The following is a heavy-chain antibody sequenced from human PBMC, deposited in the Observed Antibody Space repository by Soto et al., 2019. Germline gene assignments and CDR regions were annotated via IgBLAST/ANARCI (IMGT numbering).Heavy chain of an antibody. CDR3: ARDQAAYDFWSGYPQLMWFDP. J-gene: IGHJ5*02. CDR1: GGTFSSYA. Sequence: SVKVSCKAAGGTFSSYAISWVRQAPGQGLEWMGGIIPIFGTANYAQKFQGRVTITADKSTSTAYMELSSLRSEDTAVYYCARDQAAYDFWSGYPQLMWFDPWGQGTLVTVYS. CDR2: IIPIFGTA. V-gene: IGHV1-69*06. D-gene: IGHD3-3*01.